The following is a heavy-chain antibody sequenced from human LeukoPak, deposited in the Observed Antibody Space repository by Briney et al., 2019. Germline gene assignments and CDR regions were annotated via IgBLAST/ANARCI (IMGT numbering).Heavy chain of an antibody. CDR2: ISGSGGST. CDR1: GFTFSSYA. D-gene: IGHD3-16*02. CDR3: ARYRGSPSIKPVKDYDYVWGSYRYDAFDI. V-gene: IGHV3-23*01. J-gene: IGHJ3*02. Sequence: GGSLRLSCAASGFTFSSYAMSWVRQAPGKGLEWVSAISGSGGSTYYADSVKGRFTISRDNSKNTLYLQMNSLRAEDTAVYYCARYRGSPSIKPVKDYDYVWGSYRYDAFDIWGQGTMVTVSS.